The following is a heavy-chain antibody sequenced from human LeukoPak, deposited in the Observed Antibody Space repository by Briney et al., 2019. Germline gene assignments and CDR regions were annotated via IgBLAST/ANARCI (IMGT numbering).Heavy chain of an antibody. CDR3: ARGWGSGYDSGAGDYCFDY. V-gene: IGHV3-13*01. CDR1: GFTFSSYD. Sequence: GGSLRLSCAASGFTFSSYDMPWVRQATGKGLEWVSAIGTAGDTYYPGSVKGRFTISRENAKHSLYLQMNSLRAGDTAVYYCARGWGSGYDSGAGDYCFDYWGQGTLVTVSS. D-gene: IGHD5-12*01. CDR2: IGTAGDT. J-gene: IGHJ4*02.